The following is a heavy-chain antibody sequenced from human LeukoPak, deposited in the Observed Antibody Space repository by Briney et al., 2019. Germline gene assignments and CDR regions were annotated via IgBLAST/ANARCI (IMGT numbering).Heavy chain of an antibody. D-gene: IGHD3-22*01. Sequence: KPGGSLRLSCAASGFTFSDYYMSWIRQAPGKGLEWVSYISSSGSTIYYADSVKGRFTISRDNAKNSLYLQMNSLRAEDTAVYYCARSQYYYDSSGYYYSGAFDIWGQGTMVTVSS. CDR3: ARSQYYYDSSGYYYSGAFDI. CDR2: ISSSGSTI. CDR1: GFTFSDYY. V-gene: IGHV3-11*01. J-gene: IGHJ3*02.